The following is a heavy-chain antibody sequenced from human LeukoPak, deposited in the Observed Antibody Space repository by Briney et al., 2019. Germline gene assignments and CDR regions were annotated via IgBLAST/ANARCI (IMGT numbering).Heavy chain of an antibody. CDR3: ATWAFYHSLDV. J-gene: IGHJ6*02. CDR2: VNKDGSAT. V-gene: IGHV3-43*02. D-gene: IGHD1-26*01. Sequence: GGSLRLSCEASGFTFDAYAMHWVRQAPGKGLEWVSLVNKDGSATYYADSVKGRFTISRDNSKNSLYLQMNSLRSEDTALYYCATWAFYHSLDVWGQGTTVTVSS. CDR1: GFTFDAYA.